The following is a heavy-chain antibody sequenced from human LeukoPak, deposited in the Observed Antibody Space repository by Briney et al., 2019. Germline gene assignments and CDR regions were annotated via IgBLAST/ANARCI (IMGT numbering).Heavy chain of an antibody. V-gene: IGHV1-18*01. CDR1: GYTFTSYG. CDR2: ISAYNGNT. Sequence: PEASVKVSCRASGYTFTSYGISWVRQAPGQGLEWMGWISAYNGNTNYAQKLQGRVTMTRNTSISTAYMELSSLRSEDTAVYYCATWVDTAMLYWGQGTLVTVSS. CDR3: ATWVDTAMLY. J-gene: IGHJ4*02. D-gene: IGHD5-18*01.